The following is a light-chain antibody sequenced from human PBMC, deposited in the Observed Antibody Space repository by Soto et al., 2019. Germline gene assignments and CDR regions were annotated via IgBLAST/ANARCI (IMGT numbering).Light chain of an antibody. CDR1: QSVASS. Sequence: EIVLMQSPGTLSLSPGERGTLSCRASQSVASSLAWYQQKPGQAHRLLIYDASNSATGIPDRFSGSGSGTDFTLTLSILEPEDFAVYYCQQYVNSPLTFGGGTKVEIK. CDR2: DAS. J-gene: IGKJ4*01. CDR3: QQYVNSPLT. V-gene: IGKV3-20*01.